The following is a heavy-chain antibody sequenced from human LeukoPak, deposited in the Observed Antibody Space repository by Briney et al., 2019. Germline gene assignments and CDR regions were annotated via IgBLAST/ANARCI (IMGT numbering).Heavy chain of an antibody. J-gene: IGHJ4*02. D-gene: IGHD3-22*01. CDR1: GITLSNYG. Sequence: GGSLRLSCAVSGITLSNYGMNWVRQAPGKGLEWVAGISDSGSNTKYADSVKGRFTISRDNPKNTLYLHMNSLRAEDTAVYFCAKRGVVIRVILVGFHKEAYYFDSWGQGALVTVSS. CDR2: ISDSGSNT. V-gene: IGHV3-23*01. CDR3: AKRGVVIRVILVGFHKEAYYFDS.